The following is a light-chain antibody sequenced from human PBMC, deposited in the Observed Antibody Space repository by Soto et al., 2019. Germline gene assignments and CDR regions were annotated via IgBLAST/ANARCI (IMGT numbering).Light chain of an antibody. J-gene: IGLJ1*01. V-gene: IGLV3-1*01. CDR1: KLGDKF. CDR3: QAWDSSTAV. Sequence: SYELTQPPSVSVSPGQTASITCSGDKLGDKFVSWYQQKPGQSPVMVIFQDTKRRSGIPERFSGSNSGNTATLTISWTQAMDEADYYCQAWDSSTAVFGTGTKLTVL. CDR2: QDT.